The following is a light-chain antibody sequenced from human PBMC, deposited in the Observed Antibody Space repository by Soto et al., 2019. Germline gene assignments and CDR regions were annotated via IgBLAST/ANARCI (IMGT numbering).Light chain of an antibody. J-gene: IGKJ2*01. CDR2: DAS. Sequence: EIVLTQSPGTLSLSPEERATLSCRASQSVSSKSLAWYQQKPGQAPRLLIYDASYRATGIPDRFSGSGSGTDFTLTISRLEPEDFAVYYCQQYGSSPHTFGQGTKLEIK. CDR3: QQYGSSPHT. CDR1: QSVSSKS. V-gene: IGKV3-20*01.